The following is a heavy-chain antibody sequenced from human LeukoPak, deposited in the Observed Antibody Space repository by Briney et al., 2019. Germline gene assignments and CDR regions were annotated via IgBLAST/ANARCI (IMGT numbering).Heavy chain of an antibody. J-gene: IGHJ6*02. Sequence: PGGSLRLSCAASGFTFSSDGMHWGRQAPGKGREWVVVISYDGSKKYYAECVKGRFSISRDNSQNTLYLQMNSLRAEDTAVYYCAKGLLWFGESYYYYRMDVWGPGTTVTVSS. D-gene: IGHD3-10*01. CDR1: GFTFSSDG. V-gene: IGHV3-30*18. CDR3: AKGLLWFGESYYYYRMDV. CDR2: ISYDGSKK.